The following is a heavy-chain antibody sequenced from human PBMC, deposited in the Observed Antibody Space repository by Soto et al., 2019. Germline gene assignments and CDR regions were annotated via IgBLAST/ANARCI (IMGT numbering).Heavy chain of an antibody. CDR1: GFIFHDFW. CDR2: ISPDGSER. J-gene: IGHJ4*02. CDR3: VRARIDY. V-gene: IGHV3-7*03. Sequence: EVQLVESGGGFVQPGGSRRLSCAISGFIFHDFWMTWIRQTPGKGLEWVATISPDGSERYYADSLKDRFTVSSDNFRKSLYLQMISLKAEDTALYYCVRARIDYWGRGTLISVS.